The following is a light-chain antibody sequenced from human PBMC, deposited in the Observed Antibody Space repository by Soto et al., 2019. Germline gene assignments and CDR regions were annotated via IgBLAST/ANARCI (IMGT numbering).Light chain of an antibody. CDR1: QSVLYSSNNKNY. V-gene: IGKV4-1*01. J-gene: IGKJ1*01. CDR3: QQYYSTPGT. Sequence: DIVMTQSPDSLAVSLGERATINCKSSQSVLYSSNNKNYLAWSQQKPGQPPKLLIYWASTRESGVPDRFSGSGSGTDFTLTISSLQAEDVAVYYCQQYYSTPGTFGQGTKVDIK. CDR2: WAS.